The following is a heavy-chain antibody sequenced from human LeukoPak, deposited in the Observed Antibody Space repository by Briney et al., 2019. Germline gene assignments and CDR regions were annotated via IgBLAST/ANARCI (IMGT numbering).Heavy chain of an antibody. J-gene: IGHJ4*02. D-gene: IGHD3-10*01. CDR2: ISYDGSNK. V-gene: IGHV3-30*18. CDR3: AKEELWFGAYYFDY. CDR1: GFTFSSHW. Sequence: GGSLRLSCAASGFTFSSHWMSWVRQAPGKGLEWVVVISYDGSNKYYADSVKGRFTISRDNSKNTLYLQMNSLRAEDTAVCYCAKEELWFGAYYFDYWGQGTLVTVSS.